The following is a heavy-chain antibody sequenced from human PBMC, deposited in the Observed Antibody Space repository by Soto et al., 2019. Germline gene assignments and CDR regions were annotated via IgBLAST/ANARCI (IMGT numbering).Heavy chain of an antibody. CDR1: GFTVDDYA. D-gene: IGHD6-13*01. CDR3: VKDESINWYSGHFRH. CDR2: INWNSGSI. J-gene: IGHJ1*01. Sequence: HPGGSLRLSCAASGFTVDDYAMHWVRQVPGKGLEWVSGINWNSGSIGYADSVKGRFAISRDNAKNSLHLQMNSLRAEDTAFYYCVKDESINWYSGHFRHWGQGTLVTV. V-gene: IGHV3-9*01.